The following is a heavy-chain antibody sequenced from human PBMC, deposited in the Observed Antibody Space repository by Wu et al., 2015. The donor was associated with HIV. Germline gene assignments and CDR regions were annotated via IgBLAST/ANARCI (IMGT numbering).Heavy chain of an antibody. D-gene: IGHD6-13*01. CDR2: IYTSGST. J-gene: IGHJ6*02. V-gene: IGHV4-4*07. CDR3: ARDPSSSWTGYYYGMDV. Sequence: VQLQESGPGLVKPSETLSLTCTVSGGSISSYYWSWIRQPAGKGLEWIGRIYTSGSTNYNPSLKSRVTMSVDTSKNQFSLKLSSVTAADTAVYYCARDPSSSWTGYYYGMDVWGQGTTVTVSS. CDR1: GGSISSYY.